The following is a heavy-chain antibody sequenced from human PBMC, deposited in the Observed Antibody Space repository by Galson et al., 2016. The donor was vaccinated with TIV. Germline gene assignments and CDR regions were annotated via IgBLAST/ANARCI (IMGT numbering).Heavy chain of an antibody. V-gene: IGHV1-24*01. CDR1: GDSLTDLV. CDR3: ATVAWFPGLSLDN. Sequence: SVKVSCKVSGDSLTDLVIHWVRQAPGKGLEWVGGFDPEVQKTIYAQNFQGRVTLTADTSIDTAYMELGSLRLEDTAVYYCATVAWFPGLSLDNWGQGTLVIVSS. J-gene: IGHJ4*02. CDR2: FDPEVQKT. D-gene: IGHD3-16*02.